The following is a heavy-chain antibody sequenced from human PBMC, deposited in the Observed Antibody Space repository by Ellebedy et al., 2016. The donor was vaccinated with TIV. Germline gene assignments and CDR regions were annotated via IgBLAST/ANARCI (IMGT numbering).Heavy chain of an antibody. J-gene: IGHJ4*02. Sequence: GESLKISXAASGLTFSAAGMHWVRQTPGKGLEWVAFIWSDGSNEYYADAVKGRFTISRDDSKNTVYLQMNSLRAEDTAVYYCAGTYCSSTSCSFDYWGQGTLVTVSS. CDR2: IWSDGSNE. CDR3: AGTYCSSTSCSFDY. D-gene: IGHD2-2*01. V-gene: IGHV3-30*02. CDR1: GLTFSAAG.